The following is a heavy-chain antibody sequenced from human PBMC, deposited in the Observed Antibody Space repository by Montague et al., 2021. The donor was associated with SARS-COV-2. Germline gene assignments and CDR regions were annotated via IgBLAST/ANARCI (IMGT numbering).Heavy chain of an antibody. CDR2: ISSSGSTL. V-gene: IGHV3-48*03. J-gene: IGHJ6*03. CDR1: GFTFSSYE. D-gene: IGHD3-3*01. CDR3: ARVVGPSITIFGVVNYYYYMDV. Sequence: SLRLSCAASGFTFSSYEMNWVRQAPGKGLEWVSYISSSGSTLYYADSVXGLFTISRDNAKNSLYLQMNSLRAEDTAVYYCARVVGPSITIFGVVNYYYYMDVWGKGTTVTVSS.